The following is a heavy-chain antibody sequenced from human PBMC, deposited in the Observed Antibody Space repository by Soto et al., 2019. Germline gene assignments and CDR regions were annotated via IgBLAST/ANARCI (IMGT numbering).Heavy chain of an antibody. CDR1: GYTFTSYG. CDR3: AREAVSGRTGFDY. Sequence: ASVKVSCKASGYTFTSYGIIWVRQAPGQGLEWMGRINPNSGGTNYAQKFQGRVTMTTDTSTSTAYMELRSLRSDDTAVYYCAREAVSGRTGFDYWGQGTLVTVSS. J-gene: IGHJ4*02. V-gene: IGHV1-18*01. D-gene: IGHD6-19*01. CDR2: INPNSGGT.